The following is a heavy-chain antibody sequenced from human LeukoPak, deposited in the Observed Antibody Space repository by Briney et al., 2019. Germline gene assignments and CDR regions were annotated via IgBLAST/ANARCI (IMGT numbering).Heavy chain of an antibody. J-gene: IGHJ4*02. V-gene: IGHV4-61*01. CDR3: ARERWLGHSLDY. CDR2: IYYSGST. D-gene: IGHD6-19*01. Sequence: SETLSLTCTVSGGSVSSGNYWSWIRQPPGKGLEWIGYIYYSGSTNYNPSLKSRVTISVDTSKNQFSLKLSSVTAADTAMYYCARERWLGHSLDYWAREPWSPSPQ. CDR1: GGSVSSGNY.